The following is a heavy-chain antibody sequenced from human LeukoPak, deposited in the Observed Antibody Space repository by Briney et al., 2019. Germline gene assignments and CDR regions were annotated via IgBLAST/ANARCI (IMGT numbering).Heavy chain of an antibody. D-gene: IGHD3-22*01. CDR3: VRPGVGSGYFFPFEY. V-gene: IGHV7-4-1*02. CDR2: INTNTGDP. CDR1: GYAFTTYS. Sequence: GASVKVSCKASGYAFTTYSMNWVRQAPGQGLEWMGWINTNTGDPMYAQGFIGRFVFSLVTSVSTAYLQISSLKTEDTAVYYCVRPGVGSGYFFPFEYWGQGTQVTVSS. J-gene: IGHJ4*02.